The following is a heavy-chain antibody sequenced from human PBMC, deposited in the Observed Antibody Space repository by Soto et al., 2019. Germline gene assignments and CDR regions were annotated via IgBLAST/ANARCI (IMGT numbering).Heavy chain of an antibody. CDR1: GGSISSGDYY. CDR3: ASLYYYDSSGYYPDYYYGMDV. D-gene: IGHD3-22*01. Sequence: SETLSLTCTVSGGSISSGDYYWSWIRQPPGKGLEWIGYIYYSGSTYYNPSLKSRVTISVETSKNQFSLKLSSVTAADTAVYYCASLYYYDSSGYYPDYYYGMDVWGQGTTVTVSS. CDR2: IYYSGST. J-gene: IGHJ6*02. V-gene: IGHV4-30-4*01.